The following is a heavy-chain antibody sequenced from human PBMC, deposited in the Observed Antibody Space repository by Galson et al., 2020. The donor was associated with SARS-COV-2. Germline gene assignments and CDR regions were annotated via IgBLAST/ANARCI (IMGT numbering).Heavy chain of an antibody. CDR1: KFRFGDYR. V-gene: IGHV3-23*01. Sequence: GGSLRLSCAGSKFRFGDYRMNWLRQAPGKGPEWVSTITGSGGTTYYADSVKGRFTISRDNSNNMLYLQMDSLRVEDTATYYCAKEGEWFGESGWFDPWGQGALVTVSS. D-gene: IGHD3-10*01. CDR3: AKEGEWFGESGWFDP. CDR2: ITGSGGTT. J-gene: IGHJ5*02.